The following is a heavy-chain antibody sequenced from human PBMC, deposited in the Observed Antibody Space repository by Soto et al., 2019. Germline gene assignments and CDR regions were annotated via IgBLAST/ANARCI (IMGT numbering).Heavy chain of an antibody. V-gene: IGHV4-59*01. CDR2: IGYSGST. CDR1: GGSIGTYY. Sequence: PSETLSLTCTVSGGSIGTYYWSWIRQPPGKGLEWIGYIGYSGSTNYNPSLKSRVTISVDTSKNQFSLKLSSVTAADTAVYYCARHRRRSGRIDTSDIWGQGTMVTVSS. CDR3: ARHRRRSGRIDTSDI. J-gene: IGHJ3*02.